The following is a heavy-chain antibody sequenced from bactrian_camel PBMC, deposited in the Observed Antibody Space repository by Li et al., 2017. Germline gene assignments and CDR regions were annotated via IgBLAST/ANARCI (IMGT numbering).Heavy chain of an antibody. CDR2: IDPAGGKT. CDR1: GFTFSRDD. J-gene: IGHJ6*01. D-gene: IGHD5*01. CDR3: AEGGGWDFDY. V-gene: IGHV3S40*01. Sequence: DVQLVESGGDLAQPGDSLRLSCVGSGFTFSRDDMGWVRQAPGKGLEWVSGIDPAGGKTGYADSVKGRFTISRVNTKNTVYLQLNSLKTEDMAMYYCAEGGGWDFDYWGQGTQVTVS.